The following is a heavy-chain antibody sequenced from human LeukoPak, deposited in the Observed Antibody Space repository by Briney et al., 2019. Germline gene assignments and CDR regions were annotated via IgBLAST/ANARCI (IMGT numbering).Heavy chain of an antibody. CDR1: GYTFTSYG. CDR3: ARDGIAYSGSFSDY. D-gene: IGHD1-26*01. J-gene: IGHJ4*02. V-gene: IGHV1-18*01. CDR2: ISAYNGNT. Sequence: ASVKVCCKASGYTFTSYGISWVRQAPGQGLEWMGWISAYNGNTNYAQKPQGRVTMTTDTSTSTAYMELRILRSDDTAVYYCARDGIAYSGSFSDYWGQGTLVTVSS.